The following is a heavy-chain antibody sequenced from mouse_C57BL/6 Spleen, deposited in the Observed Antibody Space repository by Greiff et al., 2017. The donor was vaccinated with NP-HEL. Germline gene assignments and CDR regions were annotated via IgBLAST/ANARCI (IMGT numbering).Heavy chain of an antibody. J-gene: IGHJ2*01. CDR3: AREGPITTVVEPFDY. D-gene: IGHD1-1*01. CDR1: AYTFTSYW. CDR2: IYPGSGST. V-gene: IGHV1-55*01. Sequence: QVQLQQPGAELVKPGASVKMSCKASAYTFTSYWITWVKQRPGQGLEWIGDIYPGSGSTNYNEKFKSKATLTVDTSSSTAYMQLSSLTSEDSAVYYCAREGPITTVVEPFDYWGQGTTLTVSS.